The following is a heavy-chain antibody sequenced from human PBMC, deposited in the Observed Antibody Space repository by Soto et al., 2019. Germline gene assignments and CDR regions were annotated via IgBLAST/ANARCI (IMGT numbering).Heavy chain of an antibody. J-gene: IGHJ6*02. D-gene: IGHD3-22*01. CDR1: GFTFSSYW. CDR3: ARDTMIVVVTRGGYGMDV. CDR2: INSDGSST. Sequence: GGSLRLSCAASGFTFSSYWMHWVRQAPGKGLVWVSRINSDGSSTSYAVSVKGRFTISRDNAKNTLYLQMNSLRAEDTAVYYCARDTMIVVVTRGGYGMDVWGQGTTVTVSS. V-gene: IGHV3-74*01.